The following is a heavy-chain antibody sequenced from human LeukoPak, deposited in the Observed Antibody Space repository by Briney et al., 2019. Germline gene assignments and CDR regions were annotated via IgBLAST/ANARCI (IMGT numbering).Heavy chain of an antibody. CDR2: ISYDGSNK. J-gene: IGHJ4*02. D-gene: IGHD3-10*01. V-gene: IGHV3-30*04. Sequence: GRSLRLSCAASGFTFSSYAMHWVRQAPGKGLEWVAVISYDGSNKYYADSVKGRFTISRDNSKNTLYLQMNSLRAEDTAVYYCARPFMVRGVISYYFDYWGQGTLATVSS. CDR3: ARPFMVRGVISYYFDY. CDR1: GFTFSSYA.